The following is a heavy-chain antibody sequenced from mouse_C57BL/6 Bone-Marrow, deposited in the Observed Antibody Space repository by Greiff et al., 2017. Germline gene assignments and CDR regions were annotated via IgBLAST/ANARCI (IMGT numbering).Heavy chain of an antibody. CDR2: ISRGGDYI. Sequence: EVKLVESGEGLVKPGGSLKLSCAASGFTFSSYAMSWVRQTPEKRLEWVAYISRGGDYIYYADTVKGRFTISRDNARNTLYLQMSSLKSEDTAMYYCTRIYYDYDAWYFDVWGTGTTVTVSS. V-gene: IGHV5-9-1*02. J-gene: IGHJ1*03. CDR1: GFTFSSYA. D-gene: IGHD2-4*01. CDR3: TRIYYDYDAWYFDV.